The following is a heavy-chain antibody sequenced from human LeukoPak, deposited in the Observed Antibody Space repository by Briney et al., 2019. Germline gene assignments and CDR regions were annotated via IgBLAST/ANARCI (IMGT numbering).Heavy chain of an antibody. Sequence: GGSLRLSCAASGFTFSSYAMHWVRQAPGKGLEWVAVISYDGSNKYYADSVKGRFTISRDNSKNTLYLQMDSLRAEDTAVYYCATDGSDPWGQGTLVTVSS. CDR1: GFTFSSYA. V-gene: IGHV3-30-3*01. CDR2: ISYDGSNK. J-gene: IGHJ5*02. CDR3: ATDGSDP.